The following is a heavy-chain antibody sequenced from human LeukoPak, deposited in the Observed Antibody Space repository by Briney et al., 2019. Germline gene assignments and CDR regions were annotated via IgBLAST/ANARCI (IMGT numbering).Heavy chain of an antibody. J-gene: IGHJ4*02. V-gene: IGHV3-20*04. CDR2: INWNGGST. CDR1: GFTFDDYG. CDR3: AKPQPGYDFWSGYDYFDY. Sequence: GGSLRLSCAASGFTFDDYGMSWVRQAPGKGLEWVSGINWNGGSTGYADSVKGRFTISRDNAKNSLYLQMNSLRAEDTAVYYCAKPQPGYDFWSGYDYFDYWGQGTLVTVSS. D-gene: IGHD3-3*01.